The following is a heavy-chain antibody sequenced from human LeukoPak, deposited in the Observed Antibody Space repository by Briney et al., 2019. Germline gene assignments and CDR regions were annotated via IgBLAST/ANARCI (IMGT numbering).Heavy chain of an antibody. CDR1: GYTFTSYG. V-gene: IGHV1-18*01. J-gene: IGHJ4*02. Sequence: ASVKVSCKASGYTFTSYGISWVRQAPGQGLEWMGWISAYNGNTNYAQKLQGRVTMTTDTSTSTAYMELKSLRSDDTAVYYCARVHKERVVPAASYYFDYWGQGTLVTVSS. D-gene: IGHD2-2*01. CDR3: ARVHKERVVPAASYYFDY. CDR2: ISAYNGNT.